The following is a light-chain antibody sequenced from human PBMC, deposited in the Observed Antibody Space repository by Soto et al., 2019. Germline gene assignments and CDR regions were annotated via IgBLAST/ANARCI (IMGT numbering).Light chain of an antibody. CDR3: QQYNDYSAWT. CDR1: QTISSW. Sequence: DIQMTQSPSTLSGSVGDSVTITCRASQTISSWLAWYQQKPGKAPKLLLYKASTLKSGVPSRFSGSGSGTELTLTISSLQPDDFANYYCQQYNDYSAWTFGQGTKVDIK. V-gene: IGKV1-5*03. J-gene: IGKJ1*01. CDR2: KAS.